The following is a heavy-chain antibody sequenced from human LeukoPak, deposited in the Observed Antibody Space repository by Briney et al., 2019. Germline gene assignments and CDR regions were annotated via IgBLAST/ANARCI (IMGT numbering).Heavy chain of an antibody. Sequence: GGSLRLSCTASGCTFGDYAMSWVRQAPGKGLEWVSAMSGSGGSTYYAASVKGRLTISRDNSKNTLYLQMNSLRAEDTPVYYCAKCRVAGAPYYYYDYMDVCVKGTTVTISS. D-gene: IGHD3-3*01. J-gene: IGHJ6*03. CDR1: GCTFGDYA. CDR2: MSGSGGST. CDR3: AKCRVAGAPYYYYDYMDV. V-gene: IGHV3-23*01.